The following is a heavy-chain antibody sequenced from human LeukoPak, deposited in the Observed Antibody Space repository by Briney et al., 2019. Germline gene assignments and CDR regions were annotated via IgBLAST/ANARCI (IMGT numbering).Heavy chain of an antibody. CDR2: INHSGST. V-gene: IGHV4-34*01. J-gene: IGHJ4*02. CDR1: GASSSDFY. D-gene: IGHD5-18*01. Sequence: SETLSLTCAVYGASSSDFYWSWIRQPPGKGLEWIGEINHSGSTNFNPSLKSRVTISVDTSKNQFSLNLSFVTAADTAVYYCVRGLGHYSSDYWGQGTLVTVSS. CDR3: VRGLGHYSSDY.